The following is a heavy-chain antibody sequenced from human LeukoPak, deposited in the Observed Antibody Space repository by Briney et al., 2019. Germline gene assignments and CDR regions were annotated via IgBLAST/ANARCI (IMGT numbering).Heavy chain of an antibody. Sequence: GGSLRLSCSASGFTFSSYAMHWVRQAPVKGLEYVSAISSNGGSTYYADSVKGRFTISRDNSKNTLYLQMSSLRAEDTAVYYCVKDPGRDYGDNGGWFDPWGQGTLVTVSS. J-gene: IGHJ5*02. D-gene: IGHD4-17*01. CDR1: GFTFSSYA. V-gene: IGHV3-64D*06. CDR3: VKDPGRDYGDNGGWFDP. CDR2: ISSNGGST.